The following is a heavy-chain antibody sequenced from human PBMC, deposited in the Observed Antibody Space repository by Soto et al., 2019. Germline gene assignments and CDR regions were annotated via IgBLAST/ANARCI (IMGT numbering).Heavy chain of an antibody. Sequence: ASVKVSCKASGDTFTGYYIHWVRQAPGQGLEWMGWLNPNSGVTNYAQKFQGRVTMARDTSISTAYMELSRLRSDDTAVYYCARVVAVAGTWLDWGQGTLVTVSS. D-gene: IGHD6-19*01. CDR3: ARVVAVAGTWLD. CDR1: GDTFTGYY. V-gene: IGHV1-2*02. CDR2: LNPNSGVT. J-gene: IGHJ1*01.